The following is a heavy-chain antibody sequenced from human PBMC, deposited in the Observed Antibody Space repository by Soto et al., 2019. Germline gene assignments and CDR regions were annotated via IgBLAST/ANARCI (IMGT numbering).Heavy chain of an antibody. J-gene: IGHJ4*02. Sequence: ASVKVSCKASGYTFTNYGVSWVRQAPGQGLEWMGWIGGYKGNTNYAQKLQGRVTLTTDTSTSTAYMELSSLRSEDTAVYYCARGGLYCSGGSCYEVTVDYWGQGTLVTVSS. D-gene: IGHD2-15*01. CDR2: IGGYKGNT. CDR3: ARGGLYCSGGSCYEVTVDY. V-gene: IGHV1-18*01. CDR1: GYTFTNYG.